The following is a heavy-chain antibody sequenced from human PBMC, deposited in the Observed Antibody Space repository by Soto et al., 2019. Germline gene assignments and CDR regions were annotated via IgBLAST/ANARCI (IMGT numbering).Heavy chain of an antibody. J-gene: IGHJ4*02. CDR1: GFTFSSYG. CDR2: ISNDGTNK. D-gene: IGHD3-16*01. CDR3: FGYLFWRGY. V-gene: IGHV3-30*03. Sequence: QVQLVESGGGVIQPGRSLKLSCAASGFTFSSYGMHWVRQAPGKGLEWVAVISNDGTNKYYADSVKGRFTISRDNSKNTLYLQMNSLRAEDTAVYYCFGYLFWRGYWGQGTLVTVSS.